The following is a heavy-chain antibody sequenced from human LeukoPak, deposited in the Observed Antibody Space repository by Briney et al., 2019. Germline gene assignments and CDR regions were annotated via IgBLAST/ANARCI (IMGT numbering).Heavy chain of an antibody. D-gene: IGHD2/OR15-2a*01. J-gene: IGHJ5*02. CDR1: GYTFISYG. CDR2: INAYNGHT. V-gene: IGHV1-18*01. CDR3: ARVVPTHFGWFDP. Sequence: ASVKVTCKASGYTFISYGVSWVRQAPGQGLEWMGWINAYNGHTVYIQKLQGRVTMTTDTSTSTAYMELRSLRSDDTAVYYCARVVPTHFGWFDPWGQGTLVTVSS.